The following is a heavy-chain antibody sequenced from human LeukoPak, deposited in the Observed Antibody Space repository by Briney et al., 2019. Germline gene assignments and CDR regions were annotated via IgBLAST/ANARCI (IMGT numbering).Heavy chain of an antibody. CDR1: GFTFSSYP. CDR2: IKSDGSTI. D-gene: IGHD1-20*01. CDR3: ATDSNWSFDS. J-gene: IGHJ4*02. Sequence: PGGSLRLSCAASGFTFSSYPINWVRQAPGKGLEWVSHIKSDGSTISYADSVKGRFIISRDNAKNSLYLQMNSLRDEDTAVYYCATDSNWSFDSWGLGTLVTVSS. V-gene: IGHV3-48*02.